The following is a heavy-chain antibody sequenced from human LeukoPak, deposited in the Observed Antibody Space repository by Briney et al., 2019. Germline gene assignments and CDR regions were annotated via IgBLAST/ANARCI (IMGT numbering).Heavy chain of an antibody. CDR2: IIPIFGTA. Sequence: SVNVSFKASGGTFSSYAISWVRQAPGPGLEWMGGIIPIFGTANYAQKFQGRVTITADESTSTAYMELSSLRSEDTAVYYCARGRGWLRLGYWGQGTLVTVSS. CDR1: GGTFSSYA. D-gene: IGHD5-12*01. V-gene: IGHV1-69*13. CDR3: ARGRGWLRLGY. J-gene: IGHJ4*02.